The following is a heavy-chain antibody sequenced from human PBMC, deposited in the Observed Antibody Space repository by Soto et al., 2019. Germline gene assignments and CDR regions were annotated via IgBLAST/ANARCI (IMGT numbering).Heavy chain of an antibody. V-gene: IGHV4-34*01. Sequence: QVQLQQWGAGLLKPSETLSLTCVVYGGSFSGYYWSWIRQPPGKGLEWIGEINHSGSTNYNPSLKSRVTISVDTSKNQFSLKLSSVTAADTAVYYCAREQRDSSGYYHPFDYWGQGTLVTVSS. CDR3: AREQRDSSGYYHPFDY. J-gene: IGHJ4*02. D-gene: IGHD3-22*01. CDR1: GGSFSGYY. CDR2: INHSGST.